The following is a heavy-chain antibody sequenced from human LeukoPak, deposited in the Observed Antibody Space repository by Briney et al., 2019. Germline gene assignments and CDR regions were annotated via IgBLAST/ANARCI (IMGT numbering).Heavy chain of an antibody. Sequence: GGSLRLSCAASQFTVSRNYMSWVRQAPGKGLEWVSSLISSGTTTYYADSVKGRFTISRDNSKNTLYLQMNSLRAEDTAVYYCAKVERYYDILTGYYPMDYFDYWGQGTLVTVSS. CDR3: AKVERYYDILTGYYPMDYFDY. J-gene: IGHJ4*02. D-gene: IGHD3-9*01. V-gene: IGHV3-23*01. CDR1: QFTVSRNY. CDR2: LISSGTTT.